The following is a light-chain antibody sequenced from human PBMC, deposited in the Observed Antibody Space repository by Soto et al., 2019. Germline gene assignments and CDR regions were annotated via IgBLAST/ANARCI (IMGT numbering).Light chain of an antibody. CDR3: QQHNNWPPYT. Sequence: EIVMTQSPATLSVSPGERATLSCRASQSVSSNLAWYQQKPGQAPRLLIYGASTRDNGVPARFSGSGSGTEFTLTISTLQSADSAVYYCQQHNNWPPYTFGQGTKLDIK. CDR1: QSVSSN. CDR2: GAS. V-gene: IGKV3-15*01. J-gene: IGKJ2*01.